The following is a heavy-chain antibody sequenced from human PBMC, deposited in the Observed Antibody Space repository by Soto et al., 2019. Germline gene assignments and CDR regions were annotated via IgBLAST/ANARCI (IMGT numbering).Heavy chain of an antibody. J-gene: IGHJ4*02. CDR2: INQDGREK. V-gene: IGHV3-7*01. Sequence: PGGSLRLSCAASGFIFSSYWMNWVRQAPGKGLEWVASINQDGREKYYVDSVKGRFTISRDNAKNSLYLQVNSLRAEDTAVYYCARDGEAAGLYLDYWGQGTVGTVSS. CDR3: ARDGEAAGLYLDY. CDR1: GFIFSSYW. D-gene: IGHD6-25*01.